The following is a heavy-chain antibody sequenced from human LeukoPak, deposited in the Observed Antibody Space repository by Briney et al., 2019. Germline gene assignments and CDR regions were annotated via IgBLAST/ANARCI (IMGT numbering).Heavy chain of an antibody. CDR2: FYSSENT. CDR3: ARVVVVAAYFFDY. J-gene: IGHJ4*02. CDR1: GGSISRYY. Sequence: PSETLSLTCTVSGGSISRYYWSWIRQPPGKGLEWIGYFYSSENTYYNPSLNSRVTISVDTSKNQFSLKLSSVTAADTAVYYCARVVVVAAYFFDYWGQGTLVTVSS. V-gene: IGHV4-59*12. D-gene: IGHD2-15*01.